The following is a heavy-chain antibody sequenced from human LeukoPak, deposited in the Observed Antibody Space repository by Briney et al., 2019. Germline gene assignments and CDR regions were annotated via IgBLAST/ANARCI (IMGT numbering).Heavy chain of an antibody. CDR1: GFTFTSYD. D-gene: IGHD3-10*01. V-gene: IGHV3-13*04. Sequence: GRSLRLSCAASGFTFTSYDMHWVRQATGKGLEWVSAIDTAGDTSYPGSVKGRFTISRENAKNSLYLQMNSLRAGDTAVYYCAREASGSGIQPLDYWGQGTLVTVSS. J-gene: IGHJ4*02. CDR2: IDTAGDT. CDR3: AREASGSGIQPLDY.